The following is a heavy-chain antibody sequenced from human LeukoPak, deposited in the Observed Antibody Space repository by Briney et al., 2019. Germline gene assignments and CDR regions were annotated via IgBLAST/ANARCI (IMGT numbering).Heavy chain of an antibody. CDR2: ISVNNGYT. CDR3: ARDMRHYRNYDSSGYYYNFEY. CDR1: GYIFTSYG. V-gene: IGHV1-18*01. D-gene: IGHD3-22*01. J-gene: IGHJ4*02. Sequence: ASVKVPCKASGYIFTSYGISWVRPAPGQGREWMGWISVNNGYTNYAQKFQGRVTMTTDTSTSTAYMDLRSLRSDDTAVYYCARDMRHYRNYDSSGYYYNFEYWGQGTLVTVSS.